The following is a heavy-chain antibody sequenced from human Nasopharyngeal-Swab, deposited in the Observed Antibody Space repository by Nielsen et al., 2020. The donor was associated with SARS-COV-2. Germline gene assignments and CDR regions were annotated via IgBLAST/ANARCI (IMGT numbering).Heavy chain of an antibody. Sequence: GGSLRLSCEVSGFSVSYNYMSWVRQAPGKGLEWVAVIYSRGETHYTDSVRGRFTISRDNSKNMVNLQLNSLRAEDTAVYYRARMDFIASRDYWGQGTLVTVSS. CDR1: GFSVSYNY. CDR2: IYSRGET. V-gene: IGHV3-53*01. D-gene: IGHD6-13*01. J-gene: IGHJ4*02. CDR3: ARMDFIASRDY.